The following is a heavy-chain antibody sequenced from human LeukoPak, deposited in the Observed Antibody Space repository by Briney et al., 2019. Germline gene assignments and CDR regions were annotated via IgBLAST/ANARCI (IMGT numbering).Heavy chain of an antibody. D-gene: IGHD4-17*01. CDR1: GHTFTSYG. Sequence: ASVKVSCKASGHTFTSYGISWVRQAPGQGLEWMGWISAYNGSTNYAQKLQGRVTMTTDTSTSTAYMELRSLRSDDTAVYYCARDGWNGDYVRWFDPWGQGTLVTVSS. V-gene: IGHV1-18*01. CDR3: ARDGWNGDYVRWFDP. CDR2: ISAYNGST. J-gene: IGHJ5*02.